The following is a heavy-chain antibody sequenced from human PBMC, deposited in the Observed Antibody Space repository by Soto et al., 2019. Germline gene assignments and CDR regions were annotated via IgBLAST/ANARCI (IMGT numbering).Heavy chain of an antibody. CDR2: INWNGRTR. V-gene: IGHV3-20*04. CDR1: GFTFDDYG. Sequence: EVQLVESGGGVIRPGGSLRLSCAASGFTFDDYGMSWVRQVPGKGLEWVAGINWNGRTRNYADSVKGRFTISRDTAKNSRYLQMNSLRAEDKALYFCARDSPRGRYFEWLIFPLGHWGQGTLVTVSS. D-gene: IGHD3-9*01. CDR3: ARDSPRGRYFEWLIFPLGH. J-gene: IGHJ4*02.